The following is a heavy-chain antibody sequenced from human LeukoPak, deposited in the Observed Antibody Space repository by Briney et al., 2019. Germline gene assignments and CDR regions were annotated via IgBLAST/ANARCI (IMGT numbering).Heavy chain of an antibody. CDR3: AREGSWYIGGAFDI. CDR2: IYYSGST. Sequence: SETLSLTCTVSGGSISSYYWSWIRQPPGKGLEWIGYIYYSGSTNYNPSLKSRVTISVDTSKNQFSLKLSSVTAADTAVYYCAREGSWYIGGAFDIWGQGTMVTVSS. V-gene: IGHV4-59*01. CDR1: GGSISSYY. J-gene: IGHJ3*02. D-gene: IGHD6-13*01.